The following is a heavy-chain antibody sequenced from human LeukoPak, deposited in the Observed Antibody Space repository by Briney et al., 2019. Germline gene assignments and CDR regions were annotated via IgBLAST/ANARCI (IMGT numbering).Heavy chain of an antibody. CDR3: ATNPPGRTYLQD. D-gene: IGHD1-1*01. CDR2: INWIGDTT. CDR1: GFTFDDYG. V-gene: IGHV3-20*04. Sequence: GGSLRLSCAASGFTFDDYGMTWVRQVPGKGLEWIAEINWIGDTTRYGDSVKGRFTISRVNAKNSLDLQINSLRVEDTAFYYCATNPPGRTYLQDWGQGTLVTVSS. J-gene: IGHJ1*01.